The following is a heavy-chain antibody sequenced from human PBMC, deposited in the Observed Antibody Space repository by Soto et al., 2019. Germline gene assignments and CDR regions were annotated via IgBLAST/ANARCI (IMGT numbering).Heavy chain of an antibody. Sequence: EVQLSESGGGLVQPGGSLRLSCAASGFTFSSHAMNWVRQAPGKGLDWVSDGNGRGDETYYGDSVKGRFTTSRDNSKSMSFLQLNSLRGDDTAVYYCARRARDGRNSPIDFWGQGTLVTVSS. V-gene: IGHV3-23*01. CDR1: GFTFSSHA. J-gene: IGHJ4*02. D-gene: IGHD1-1*01. CDR3: ARRARDGRNSPIDF. CDR2: GNGRGDET.